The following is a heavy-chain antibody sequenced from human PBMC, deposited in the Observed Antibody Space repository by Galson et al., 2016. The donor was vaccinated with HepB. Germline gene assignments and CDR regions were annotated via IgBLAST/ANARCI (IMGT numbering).Heavy chain of an antibody. J-gene: IGHJ6*04. CDR3: AKDFYTMVQGAMGYYGMDA. CDR1: TFTDYG. D-gene: IGHD3-10*01. V-gene: IGHV3-30*18. Sequence: SLRLSCASTFTDYGIHWVRQAPGKGLELVAAMSYDGSTKEYADALKGRLTISRDSSKNTVSLQLKNLRSEDTGVYYCAKDFYTMVQGAMGYYGMDAWGKGTTVIASS. CDR2: MSYDGSTK.